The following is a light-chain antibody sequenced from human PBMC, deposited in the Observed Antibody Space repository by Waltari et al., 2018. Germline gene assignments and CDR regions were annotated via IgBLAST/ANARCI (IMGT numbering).Light chain of an antibody. CDR1: QLAGSY. Sequence: EIVLTQSPVTLSLSPGERATLPCRASQLAGSYLAWYQQKPGQAPRLLIYAASNRATGIPARFSGSGSGTDFTLTISSLEPEDSAVYYCQHRAHWPPDATFGPGTKVDIK. V-gene: IGKV3-11*01. J-gene: IGKJ3*01. CDR2: AAS. CDR3: QHRAHWPPDAT.